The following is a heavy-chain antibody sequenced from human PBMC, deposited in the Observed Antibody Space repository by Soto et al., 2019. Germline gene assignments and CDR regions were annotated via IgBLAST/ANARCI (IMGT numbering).Heavy chain of an antibody. V-gene: IGHV1-69*02. CDR1: GGTFSSYT. J-gene: IGHJ5*02. CDR3: ARTSWFDP. Sequence: QVQLVQSGAEVKKPGSSVKVSCKASGGTFSSYTISWVRQAPGQGLEWMGRTIPILGIANYAQKFQGRVTITADKSTSTAYMELSSLRSEDTAVYYWARTSWFDPWGQGPLVTFSS. CDR2: TIPILGIA.